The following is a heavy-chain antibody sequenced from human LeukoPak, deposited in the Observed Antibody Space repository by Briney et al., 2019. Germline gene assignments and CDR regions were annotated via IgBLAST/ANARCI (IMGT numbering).Heavy chain of an antibody. CDR2: IHPNSGKT. CDR3: ARGHYGGNRYFDI. D-gene: IGHD4-23*01. V-gene: IGHV1-8*01. CDR1: GYTFRSYE. Sequence: ASVKVSCKASGYTFRSYEINWVRQAPGQGLEGVGWIHPNSGKTGYAQKFQGRVTMTRDTSTETAFMELSRLKFDDTAIFYCARGHYGGNRYFDIWGQGTLVTVSS. J-gene: IGHJ4*02.